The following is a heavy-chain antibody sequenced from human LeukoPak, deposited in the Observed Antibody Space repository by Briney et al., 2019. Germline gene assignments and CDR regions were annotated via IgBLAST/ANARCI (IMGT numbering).Heavy chain of an antibody. V-gene: IGHV4-31*03. CDR2: IYYSGST. CDR1: GGSISSGGYY. J-gene: IGHJ4*02. D-gene: IGHD3-9*01. CDR3: ARASPNYDVMTGYFDY. Sequence: PSETLSLTCTVSGGSISSGGYYWSWIRQHPGKGLEWIGYIYYSGSTYYNPSLKSRVTISVDTSKNQFSLKLSSVTAADTAVYYCARASPNYDVMTGYFDYWGQGTLVTVSS.